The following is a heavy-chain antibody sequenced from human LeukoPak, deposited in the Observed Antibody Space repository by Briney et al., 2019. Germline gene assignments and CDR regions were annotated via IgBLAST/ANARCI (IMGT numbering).Heavy chain of an antibody. CDR1: GFTFSSYA. CDR3: AKDGGAYCGGDCYPTFDY. V-gene: IGHV3-23*01. J-gene: IGHJ4*02. D-gene: IGHD2-21*02. Sequence: PGGSLRLSCGVSGFTFSSYAMSWVRQTPGKGLEWVSAISGSGDSTYYVDSVKGRFTISRDNSKNTLYLQMNSLRAEDTAVYYCAKDGGAYCGGDCYPTFDYWGQGTLVTVSS. CDR2: ISGSGDST.